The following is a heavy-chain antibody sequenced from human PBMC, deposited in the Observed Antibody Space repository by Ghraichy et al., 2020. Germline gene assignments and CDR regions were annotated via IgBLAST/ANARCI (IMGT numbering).Heavy chain of an antibody. D-gene: IGHD3-10*01. J-gene: IGHJ4*02. Sequence: ASVKVSCKTSGYDFPDHYIHWVRQAPGQGLEWVGRMNPKTGGRTFAQRFEGRITVTRDRSISTAYMQLSSLRSDDTAVYYCAREDIDDTGYYCCWGQGTLVIVSS. CDR2: MNPKTGGR. V-gene: IGHV1-2*06. CDR3: AREDIDDTGYYCC. CDR1: GYDFPDHY.